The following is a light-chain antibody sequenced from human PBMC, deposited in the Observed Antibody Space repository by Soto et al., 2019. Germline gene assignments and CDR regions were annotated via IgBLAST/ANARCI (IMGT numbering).Light chain of an antibody. V-gene: IGKV3-20*01. CDR2: GAS. Sequence: ELVLTQSPGTLSLSPGERATLSCRASQSLTSSYLAWYQQKPGQAPRLLIYGASSRATGIPDRFSGSGSGTDFTLTISRLEPEDFAVYYCQQYENSPPPYTFGQGTKLEIK. J-gene: IGKJ2*01. CDR3: QQYENSPPPYT. CDR1: QSLTSSY.